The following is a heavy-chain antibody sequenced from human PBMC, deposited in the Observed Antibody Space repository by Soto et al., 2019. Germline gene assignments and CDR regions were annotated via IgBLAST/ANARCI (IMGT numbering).Heavy chain of an antibody. V-gene: IGHV3-23*01. CDR1: GFTFSTYA. CDR2: ISGSGDTT. CDR3: VKDLCICPDVCRSGDY. J-gene: IGHJ4*02. D-gene: IGHD2-15*01. Sequence: EVQLLESGGGLVQPGGSLRLSCAASGFTFSTYAMSWVRQAPGKGLEWLSGISGSGDTTYYAESVKDRFTISRDNSENTLYLQMNSLRAEDTAVYYCVKDLCICPDVCRSGDYWGQGTLVTVSS.